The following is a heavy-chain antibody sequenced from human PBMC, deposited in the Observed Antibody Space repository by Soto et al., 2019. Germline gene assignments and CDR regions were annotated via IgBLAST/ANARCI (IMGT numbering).Heavy chain of an antibody. CDR3: AKGYSGYDQSLDY. D-gene: IGHD5-12*01. CDR1: GFTFSSYG. CDR2: ISYDGSNK. J-gene: IGHJ4*02. Sequence: QVQLVESGGGVVQPGRSLRLSCAASGFTFSSYGIHWVRQAPGKGLEWVAVISYDGSNKYYADSVKGRFTISRDNSKNTLYLQMNSLRPEDTAVYYCAKGYSGYDQSLDYWGQGTLVTVSS. V-gene: IGHV3-30*18.